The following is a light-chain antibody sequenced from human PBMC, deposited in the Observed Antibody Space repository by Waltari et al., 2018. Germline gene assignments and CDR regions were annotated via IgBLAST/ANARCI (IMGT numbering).Light chain of an antibody. J-gene: IGLJ2*01. CDR1: SSDVGSFNL. V-gene: IGLV2-23*02. Sequence: QSALTPPASVSGSPGQPITISCTGTSSDVGSFNLVSWDQQHPGKAPTLMIYEVSTRPSGVSNRFSGSKSGNTASLTISGLQAEDEADYYCCSYAGSVVFGGGTKLTVL. CDR2: EVS. CDR3: CSYAGSVV.